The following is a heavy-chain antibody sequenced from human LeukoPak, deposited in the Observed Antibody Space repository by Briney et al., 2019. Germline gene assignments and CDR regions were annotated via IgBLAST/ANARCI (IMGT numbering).Heavy chain of an antibody. J-gene: IGHJ4*02. CDR1: GGSISSYY. V-gene: IGHV4-59*05. CDR2: IYYSGST. D-gene: IGHD6-19*01. Sequence: SETLSLTCTVSGGSISSYYWSWIRQPPGKGLEWIGSIYYSGSTYYNPSLKSRVTISVDTSKNQFSLKLSSVTAADTAVYYCARRWAVAGPFLWGQGTLVTVSS. CDR3: ARRWAVAGPFL.